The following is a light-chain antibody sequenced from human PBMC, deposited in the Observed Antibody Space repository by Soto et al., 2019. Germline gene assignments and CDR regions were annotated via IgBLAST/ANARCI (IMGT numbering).Light chain of an antibody. CDR1: QSVSSD. J-gene: IGKJ1*01. V-gene: IGKV3-15*01. CDR2: VAS. CDR3: QQYNNWPPT. Sequence: EIVLTQSPATLSVSPGDRATLSCGASQSVSSDLAWYQQKPGQAPRLLIYVASTRATGIPARFSGSGSGTEFTLSIGSLQSEDFAVYYCQQYNNWPPTFGQGTKVDI.